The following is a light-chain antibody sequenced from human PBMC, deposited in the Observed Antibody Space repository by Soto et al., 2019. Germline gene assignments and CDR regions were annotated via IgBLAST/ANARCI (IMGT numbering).Light chain of an antibody. CDR2: AAS. CDR3: QKYNSVPFT. J-gene: IGKJ3*01. V-gene: IGKV1-27*01. CDR1: QGISNY. Sequence: DIQMTQSPSSLSASVGDRVTITCRASQGISNYLAWYQQKPGKVPKLLIYAASTLQSGVPSRFSGRGSGTDFTPTISSLQPEDVASYYCQKYNSVPFTFGPGTKVEIK.